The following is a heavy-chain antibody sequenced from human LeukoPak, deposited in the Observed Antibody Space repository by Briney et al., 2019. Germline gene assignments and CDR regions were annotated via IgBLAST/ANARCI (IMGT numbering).Heavy chain of an antibody. CDR2: FDPEDGET. V-gene: IGHV1-24*01. Sequence: GASVKVSRKVSGYTLTELSMHWVRQAPGKGLEWMGGFDPEDGETIYAQKFQGRVTMTEDTSTDTAYMELSSLRSEDTAVYYCATVPNYFRGNYGMDVWGKGTTVTVSS. CDR1: GYTLTELS. J-gene: IGHJ6*04. D-gene: IGHD3-10*02. CDR3: ATVPNYFRGNYGMDV.